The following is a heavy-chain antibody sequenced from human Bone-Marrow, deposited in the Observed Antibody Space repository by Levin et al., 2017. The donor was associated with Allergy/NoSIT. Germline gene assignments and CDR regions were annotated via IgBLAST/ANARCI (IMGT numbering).Heavy chain of an antibody. Sequence: GGSLRLSCAASGFTVSGNYMSWVRQAPGKGLEWVSAIYSGDNTYYADSVKGRFTVSRDSSKSTLYLQMNNLRAEDTAIYYCTSSYCTTTTCWDDYWGQGTLVTVSS. CDR1: GFTVSGNY. V-gene: IGHV3-53*01. D-gene: IGHD2-2*01. CDR2: IYSGDNT. J-gene: IGHJ4*02. CDR3: TSSYCTTTTCWDDY.